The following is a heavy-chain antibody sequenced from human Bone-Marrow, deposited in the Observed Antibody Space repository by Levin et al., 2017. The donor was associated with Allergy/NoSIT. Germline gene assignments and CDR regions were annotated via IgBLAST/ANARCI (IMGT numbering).Heavy chain of an antibody. Sequence: GGSLRLSCTGSGFVFGTFGMHWVRQIPGKGLEWVAVVWFDETNTHYADPVKGRFIISRDNSKNTMYLTMNNLRVGDTAVYYCARNGLTGESDFWGQGTLVIVSS. CDR3: ARNGLTGESDF. J-gene: IGHJ4*02. CDR1: GFVFGTFG. CDR2: VWFDETNT. D-gene: IGHD4-17*01. V-gene: IGHV3-33*01.